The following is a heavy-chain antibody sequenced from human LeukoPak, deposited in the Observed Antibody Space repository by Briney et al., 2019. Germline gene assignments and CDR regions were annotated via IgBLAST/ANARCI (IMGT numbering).Heavy chain of an antibody. CDR2: ISGSGGST. CDR1: GFTFSNYA. Sequence: GGSLRLSCAASGFTFSNYAMSWVRQAPGKGLEWASYISGSGGSTYYADSAKGRFTISRDNSKNTLSLQMNSLRAEDTAVYYCAKEERAAAGRYFDYWGQGALVSVSS. V-gene: IGHV3-23*01. CDR3: AKEERAAAGRYFDY. J-gene: IGHJ4*02. D-gene: IGHD6-13*01.